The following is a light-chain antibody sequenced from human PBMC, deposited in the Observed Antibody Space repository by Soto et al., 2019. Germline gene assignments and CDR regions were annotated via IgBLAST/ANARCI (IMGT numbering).Light chain of an antibody. Sequence: DIQMTQSPSTLSAFVGDRVTITCRASQSIVRLLAWYQQKPGKAPKLLIYDASSLEGGVPSRFSGTGSGTEFTLTISSLQPEDFATYYCQQSDTPPYTFGQGTKVDIK. J-gene: IGKJ2*01. CDR3: QQSDTPPYT. CDR1: QSIVRL. CDR2: DAS. V-gene: IGKV1-5*01.